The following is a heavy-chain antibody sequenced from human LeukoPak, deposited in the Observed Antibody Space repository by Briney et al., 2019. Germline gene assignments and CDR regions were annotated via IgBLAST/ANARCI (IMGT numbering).Heavy chain of an antibody. J-gene: IGHJ4*02. CDR3: AKLLMATVTYFDY. CDR1: GFTFSSYA. V-gene: IGHV3-23*01. D-gene: IGHD4-17*01. CDR2: ISGSGGST. Sequence: GGSRRLSCAASGFTFSSYAMSWVRQAPGKGLEWVSAISGSGGSTYYADSVKGRFTISRDNSKNTLYLQMNSLRAEDTAVYYCAKLLMATVTYFDYWGQGTLVTVSS.